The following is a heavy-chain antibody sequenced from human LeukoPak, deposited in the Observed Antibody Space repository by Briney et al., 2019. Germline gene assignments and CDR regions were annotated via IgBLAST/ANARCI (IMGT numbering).Heavy chain of an antibody. CDR1: GGSISNYY. J-gene: IGHJ4*02. V-gene: IGHV4-59*01. CDR2: IYYSGST. CDR3: ARGPYYYDSSGYYRDFDY. Sequence: SETLSLTCTVSGGSISNYYWSWIRQPPGKGLEWIGYIYYSGSTNYNPSLKSRVTISVDTSKNQFSLKLSSVTAADTAVYYCARGPYYYDSSGYYRDFDYWGQGTLVTVSS. D-gene: IGHD3-22*01.